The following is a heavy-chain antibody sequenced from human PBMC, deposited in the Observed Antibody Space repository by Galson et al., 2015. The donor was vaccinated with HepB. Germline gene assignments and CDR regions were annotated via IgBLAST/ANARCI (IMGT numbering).Heavy chain of an antibody. V-gene: IGHV3-7*01. CDR2: IKQDGTEK. CDR3: ARDQDPGARPLWYFDL. D-gene: IGHD4/OR15-4a*01. J-gene: IGHJ2*01. CDR1: GFTFNSYW. Sequence: SLRLSCAASGFTFNSYWMTWVRQAPGKGLEWVANIKQDGTEKYYGDSVKGRFTISRNNAKNSLSLQMNSLRAEDTAVYYCARDQDPGARPLWYFDLWGRGTLVTVSS.